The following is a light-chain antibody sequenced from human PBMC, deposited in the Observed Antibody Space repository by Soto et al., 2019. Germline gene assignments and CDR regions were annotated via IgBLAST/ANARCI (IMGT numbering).Light chain of an antibody. CDR3: QQSYSTPVT. CDR1: QRISSY. Sequence: DIQMTQSPSSLSASVGDRVTITCRASQRISSYLNWYQQKPGKAPKLLIYAASSLQSGVPSRFSGSGSGTDFTHTISSLQPEDFATYYCQQSYSTPVTFGGGTKVDIK. J-gene: IGKJ4*01. V-gene: IGKV1-39*01. CDR2: AAS.